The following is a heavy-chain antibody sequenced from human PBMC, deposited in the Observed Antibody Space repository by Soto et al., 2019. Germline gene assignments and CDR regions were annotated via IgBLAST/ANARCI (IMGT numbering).Heavy chain of an antibody. CDR3: ARDSGGYSGYDDNYYYYGMDV. Sequence: SQTLSLTCAISGDSVSSDSAALNLIMQSPSRGLEWLGRTYYRSKWYNDYAVSVKSRITINPDTSKNQFSLQLNSVTPEDTAVYYCARDSGGYSGYDDNYYYYGMDVWGQGTTVTVSS. J-gene: IGHJ6*02. CDR2: TYYRSKWYN. CDR1: GDSVSSDSAA. D-gene: IGHD5-12*01. V-gene: IGHV6-1*01.